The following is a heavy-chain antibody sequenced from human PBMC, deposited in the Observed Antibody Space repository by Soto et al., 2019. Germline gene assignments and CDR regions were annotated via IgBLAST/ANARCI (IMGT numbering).Heavy chain of an antibody. CDR2: IYHSGST. Sequence: PSETLSLTCAVSCGSISSSNWWSWVRQPPVKGLECIGEIYHSGSTNYNPSLKSRATISVDRSKNQFSLKLSSVTAADTAVYYCARDASIADRPRYFDYWGQGTLITVS. D-gene: IGHD6-6*01. V-gene: IGHV4-4*02. CDR3: ARDASIADRPRYFDY. CDR1: CGSISSSNW. J-gene: IGHJ4*02.